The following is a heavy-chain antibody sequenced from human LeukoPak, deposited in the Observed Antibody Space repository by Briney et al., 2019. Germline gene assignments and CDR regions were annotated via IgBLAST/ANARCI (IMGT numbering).Heavy chain of an antibody. CDR1: GFTFSSYE. CDR2: IGASGGPI. J-gene: IGHJ4*02. CDR3: ARRRSCSGGSCYSHFDY. D-gene: IGHD2-15*01. V-gene: IGHV3-48*03. Sequence: GGSLRLSCAASGFTFSSYEMNWVRQAPGKGLEWVSYIGASGGPIYYADSVEGRFTISRDSARNSLYLQMHSLRAEDTAVYYCARRRSCSGGSCYSHFDYWGQGTLVTVSS.